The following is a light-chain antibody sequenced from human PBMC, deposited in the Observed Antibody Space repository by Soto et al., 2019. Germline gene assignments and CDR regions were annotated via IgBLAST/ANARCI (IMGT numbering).Light chain of an antibody. V-gene: IGLV2-14*01. Sequence: QSVLTQPASVSGSPGQSITISCTGTSSDVGAYNFVSWYQHHPGRAPKLIIYEVTIRPSGVSNRFSGSKSGNTASLTISGLQAEDEADYYCSSYTTSAPYVLGSGTKLTVL. J-gene: IGLJ1*01. CDR3: SSYTTSAPYV. CDR2: EVT. CDR1: SSDVGAYNF.